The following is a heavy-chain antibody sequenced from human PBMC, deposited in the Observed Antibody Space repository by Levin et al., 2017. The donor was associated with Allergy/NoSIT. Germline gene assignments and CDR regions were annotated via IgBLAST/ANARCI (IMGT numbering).Heavy chain of an antibody. Sequence: PGGSLRLSCAASGFTFSSYGMHWVRQAPGKGLEWVAVIWYDGSNKYYADSVKGRFTISRDNSKNTLYLQMNSLRAEDTAVYYCVGSGSPAHYYGMDVWGQGTTVTVSS. CDR1: GFTFSSYG. J-gene: IGHJ6*02. CDR2: IWYDGSNK. D-gene: IGHD3-10*01. V-gene: IGHV3-33*01. CDR3: VGSGSPAHYYGMDV.